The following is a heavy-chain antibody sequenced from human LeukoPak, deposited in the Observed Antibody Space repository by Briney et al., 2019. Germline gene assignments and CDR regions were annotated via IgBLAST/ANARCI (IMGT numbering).Heavy chain of an antibody. V-gene: IGHV4-59*12. CDR2: IYYSGST. CDR3: ARRGAIAVAGFYYYYYYMDV. CDR1: GGSISSYY. Sequence: SETLSLTCTVSGGSISSYYWSWIRQPPGKGLEWIGYIYYSGSTNYNPSLKSRVTISVDTSKNQFSLKLSSVTAADTAVYFCARRGAIAVAGFYYYYYYMDVWGKGTTVTISS. J-gene: IGHJ6*03. D-gene: IGHD6-19*01.